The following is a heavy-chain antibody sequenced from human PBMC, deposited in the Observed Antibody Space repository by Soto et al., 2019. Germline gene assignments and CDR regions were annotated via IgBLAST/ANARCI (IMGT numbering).Heavy chain of an antibody. CDR2: INAGNGNT. Sequence: QVQLVQSGAEVKKPGASVKVSCKASGYTFTSYAMHWVRQAPGQRLEWMGWINAGNGNTKYSQKFQGRVTITRDTSASTAYMELSSLRSEDTAVYDCARSIVLVTAADYWGQGTLVTVSS. CDR1: GYTFTSYA. J-gene: IGHJ4*02. D-gene: IGHD2-21*02. CDR3: ARSIVLVTAADY. V-gene: IGHV1-3*01.